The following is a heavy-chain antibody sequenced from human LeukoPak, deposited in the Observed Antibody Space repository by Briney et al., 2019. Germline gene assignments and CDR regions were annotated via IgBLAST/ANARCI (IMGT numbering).Heavy chain of an antibody. CDR3: ARVRGVTTAGFDI. V-gene: IGHV1-46*01. J-gene: IGHJ3*02. D-gene: IGHD4-17*01. CDR2: INPSGGST. CDR1: GYTFTSYY. Sequence: ASVKVSCKASGYTFTSYYMHWVRQAPGQGLEWMGIINPSGGSTSYAQKFQGRVTMTRDTSTSTVYMELSSLRSEDTAVYCCARVRGVTTAGFDIWGQGTMVTVSS.